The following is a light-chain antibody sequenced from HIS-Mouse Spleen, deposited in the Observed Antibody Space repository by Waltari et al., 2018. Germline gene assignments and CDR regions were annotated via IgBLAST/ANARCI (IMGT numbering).Light chain of an antibody. CDR3: SSYAGSNNWV. V-gene: IGLV2-8*01. Sequence: QSALTQPPSASGSPGQSVTISCTGTSSDVGGYNYVSWYQQHPGKAPKLLIYEVSKRPSGAPDRFSGSNAGNTASLTVSGLQAEDEADYYCSSYAGSNNWVFGGGTKLTVL. CDR1: SSDVGGYNY. J-gene: IGLJ3*02. CDR2: EVS.